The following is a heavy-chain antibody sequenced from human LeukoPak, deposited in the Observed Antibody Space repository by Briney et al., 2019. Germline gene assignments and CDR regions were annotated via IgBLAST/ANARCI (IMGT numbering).Heavy chain of an antibody. CDR2: INNSGGDM. D-gene: IGHD7-27*01. V-gene: IGHV3-11*04. CDR3: GRGHWGIDY. J-gene: IGHJ4*02. CDR1: GFTFSDHY. Sequence: EGSLRLSCAASGFTFSDHYMSWFRQAPGQGLEWISYINNSGGDMYYTDSLKGRVTISRDNATNSLYLQMNSLRADDTAVYFCGRGHWGIDYWGQGTLVTVSS.